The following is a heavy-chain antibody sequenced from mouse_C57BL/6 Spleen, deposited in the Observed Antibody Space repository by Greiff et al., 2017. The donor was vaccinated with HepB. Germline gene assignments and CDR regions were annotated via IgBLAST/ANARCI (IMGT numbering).Heavy chain of an antibody. CDR3: TRDPFSNPFAY. V-gene: IGHV6-6*01. J-gene: IGHJ3*01. CDR1: GFTFSDAW. D-gene: IGHD2-5*01. CDR2: IRNKANNHAT. Sequence: EVKLMESGGGLVQPGGSMKLSCAASGFTFSDAWMDWVRQSPEKGLEWVAEIRNKANNHATYYAESVKGRFTITRDDSKSSVYLQMNSLRAEDTGIYYCTRDPFSNPFAYWGQGTLVTVSA.